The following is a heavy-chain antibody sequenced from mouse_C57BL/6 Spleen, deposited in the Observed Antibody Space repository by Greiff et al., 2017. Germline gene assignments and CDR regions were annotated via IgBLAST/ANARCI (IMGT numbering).Heavy chain of an antibody. J-gene: IGHJ3*01. CDR2: IDPETGGT. Sequence: VQLQQSGAELVRPGASVTLSCKASGYTFTDYEMHWVKQTPVHGLEWIGAIDPETGGTAYNQKFKGKAILTADKSSSTAYMELRSLTSEDSADYCCTRSGYITTVVAPADWGNGTVVTVT. CDR3: TRSGYITTVVAPAD. D-gene: IGHD1-1*01. CDR1: GYTFTDYE. V-gene: IGHV1-15*01.